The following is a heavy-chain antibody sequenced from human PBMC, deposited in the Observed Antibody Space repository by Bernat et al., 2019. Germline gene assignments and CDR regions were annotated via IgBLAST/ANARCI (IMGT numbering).Heavy chain of an antibody. Sequence: QVQLVQSGAEVKKPGASVKVSCKVSGYTLTELSMHWVRQAPGKGHEWMGGFDPEDGETIYAQKFQGRLTMTEDTSTDTAYMELSSLRSEDTAVYYCATVYDYVWAPTYNWFDPWGQGTLVTVSS. CDR2: FDPEDGET. CDR3: ATVYDYVWAPTYNWFDP. CDR1: GYTLTELS. V-gene: IGHV1-24*01. J-gene: IGHJ5*02. D-gene: IGHD3-16*01.